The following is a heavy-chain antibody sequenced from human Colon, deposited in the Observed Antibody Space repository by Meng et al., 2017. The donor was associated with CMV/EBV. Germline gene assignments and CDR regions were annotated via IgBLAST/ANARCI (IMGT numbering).Heavy chain of an antibody. Sequence: GESLKISCAASGFTFSNAWMSWVRQAPGKGLEWVGRIKSKTDGGTADYAAPVKGRFTISRDDSKNTVYLQMNSLKTEDTAVYYCTTQGGVSSSWWPWGQGTLVTVSS. CDR2: IKSKTDGGTA. CDR1: GFTFSNAW. V-gene: IGHV3-15*01. D-gene: IGHD6-13*01. CDR3: TTQGGVSSSWWP. J-gene: IGHJ5*02.